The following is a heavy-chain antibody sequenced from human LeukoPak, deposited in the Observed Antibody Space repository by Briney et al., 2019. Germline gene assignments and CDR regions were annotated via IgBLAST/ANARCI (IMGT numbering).Heavy chain of an antibody. D-gene: IGHD2-2*01. CDR2: IYYSGST. CDR3: AFAKEYCSSTSCPLHYYYYMDV. CDR1: GGSISSSSYY. Sequence: KPSETLSLTCTVSGGSISSSSYYWGWIRQPPGKGLEWIGSIYYSGSTYYNPSLKSRVTISVDTSKNQFSLKLSSVTAADTAVYYCAFAKEYCSSTSCPLHYYYYMDVWGKGTTVTVSS. V-gene: IGHV4-39*07. J-gene: IGHJ6*03.